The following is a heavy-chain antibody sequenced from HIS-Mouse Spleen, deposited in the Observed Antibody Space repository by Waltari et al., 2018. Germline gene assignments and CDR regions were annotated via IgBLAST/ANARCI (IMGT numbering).Heavy chain of an antibody. V-gene: IGHV3-30*18. D-gene: IGHD6-13*01. CDR1: GFTFSSYG. J-gene: IGHJ5*02. CDR2: ISYDGSNK. Sequence: QVQLGESGGGVVQPGRSLRLSCAASGFTFSSYGMTWVRAAPGKGLEWVAVISYDGSNKYYADSVKGRFTISRDNSKNTLYLQMNSLRAEDTAVYYCAKDIPYSSNWFDPWGQGTLVTVSS. CDR3: AKDIPYSSNWFDP.